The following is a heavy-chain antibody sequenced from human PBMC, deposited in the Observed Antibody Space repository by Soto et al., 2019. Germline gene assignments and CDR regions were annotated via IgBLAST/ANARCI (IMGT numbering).Heavy chain of an antibody. CDR1: GFTFSSYW. CDR2: INRDVSST. D-gene: IGHD6-19*01. CDR3: AVAVAGPTAIGY. Sequence: EVQLVESGGGLVQPGGSLRLSCAASGFTFSSYWMHWVRQAPGKGLVWVSRINRDVSSTSYAASVKGRFTISRDNAKNPLYLQMNSLRAEDTAVYYCAVAVAGPTAIGYWGQGTLVTVSS. J-gene: IGHJ4*02. V-gene: IGHV3-74*01.